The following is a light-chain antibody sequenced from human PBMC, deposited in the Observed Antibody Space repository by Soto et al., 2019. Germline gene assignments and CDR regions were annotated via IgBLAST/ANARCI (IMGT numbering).Light chain of an antibody. J-gene: IGLJ2*01. Sequence: QSVLTQPASVSGSPGQSITISCTGTSSDVGGYNYVSWYQHHPGKVPKLIIYEVRYRPSGVSNRFSGSKSGNTASLTIFGLQAEDEADYYCATWDGSLPAEVFGGGTKVTVL. CDR2: EVR. V-gene: IGLV2-14*01. CDR3: ATWDGSLPAEV. CDR1: SSDVGGYNY.